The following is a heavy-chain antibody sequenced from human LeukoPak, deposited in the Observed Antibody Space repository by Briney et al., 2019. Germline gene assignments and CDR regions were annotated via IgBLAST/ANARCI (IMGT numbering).Heavy chain of an antibody. V-gene: IGHV4-30-2*01. D-gene: IGHD2-15*01. Sequence: SETLSLTCAVSGGSISSGGYSWSWIRQPPGKGLEWIGYIYHSGSTYYNPSLKSRVTISVDRSKNQFSLKLNSVTAADTAVYYCARGSMLGCSGGSCHSYWGQGTLVTVSS. CDR1: GGSISSGGYS. CDR2: IYHSGST. CDR3: ARGSMLGCSGGSCHSY. J-gene: IGHJ4*02.